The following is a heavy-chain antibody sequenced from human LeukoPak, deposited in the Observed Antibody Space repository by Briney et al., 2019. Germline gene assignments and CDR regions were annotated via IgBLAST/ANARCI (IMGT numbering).Heavy chain of an antibody. J-gene: IGHJ4*02. CDR1: GYTFTNYG. V-gene: IGHV1-8*01. Sequence: GASVKVSCKASGYTFTNYGINWVRQAPGQGLEWMGWMNPNSGNTGYAQKFQGRVTMTRNTSITTAYMELSSLRSEDTAVYYCARSKVGSTTLPIDYWGQGTLVIVSS. CDR3: ARSKVGSTTLPIDY. D-gene: IGHD1-26*01. CDR2: MNPNSGNT.